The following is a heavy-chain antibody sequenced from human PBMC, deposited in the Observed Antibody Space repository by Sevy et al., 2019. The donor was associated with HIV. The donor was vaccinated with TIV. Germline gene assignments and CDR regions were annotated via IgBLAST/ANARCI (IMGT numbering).Heavy chain of an antibody. Sequence: GGSLRLSCAASGFTFSDYYMTWIRQAPGKGLEWVSYISNSGSTIYYADSVKGRFTISRDNAKNSLYLQMNSLRAEDTAVYYCARVINYYDRGPSDYWGLGTLVTVSS. CDR3: ARVINYYDRGPSDY. V-gene: IGHV3-11*01. D-gene: IGHD3-22*01. J-gene: IGHJ4*02. CDR1: GFTFSDYY. CDR2: ISNSGSTI.